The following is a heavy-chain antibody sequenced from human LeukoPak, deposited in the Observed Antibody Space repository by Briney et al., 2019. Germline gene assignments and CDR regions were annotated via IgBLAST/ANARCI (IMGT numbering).Heavy chain of an antibody. D-gene: IGHD1-26*01. J-gene: IGHJ3*02. CDR2: IYHSGST. CDR1: GYSISSGYY. V-gene: IGHV4-38-2*02. Sequence: SETLSPTCTVSGYSISSGYYWGWIRQPPGKGLEWIGSIYHSGSTYYNPSLKSRVTISADKSISTAYLQWSSLKASDTAMYYCAIPLSGSYYAAFDIWGQGTMVTVSS. CDR3: AIPLSGSYYAAFDI.